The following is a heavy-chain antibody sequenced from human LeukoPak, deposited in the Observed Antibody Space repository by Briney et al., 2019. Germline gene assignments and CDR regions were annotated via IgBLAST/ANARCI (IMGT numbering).Heavy chain of an antibody. CDR3: ARSLSAADTAYYFDY. CDR2: IYYSGYT. CDR1: GDSISRSHNY. D-gene: IGHD6-13*01. V-gene: IGHV4-39*01. Sequence: SETLSLTCTVSGDSISRSHNYWGWIRQPPGKGLEWIGSIYYSGYTYYNPSLKSRVTVSVDTSKNQFSLRLNSVTATDTAVYYCARSLSAADTAYYFDYWGQGTLVTVSS. J-gene: IGHJ4*02.